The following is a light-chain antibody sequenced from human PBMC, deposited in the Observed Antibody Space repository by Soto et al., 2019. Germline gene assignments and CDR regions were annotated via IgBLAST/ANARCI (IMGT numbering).Light chain of an antibody. CDR3: QTWGTGLRV. V-gene: IGLV4-69*01. J-gene: IGLJ1*01. Sequence: QPVLTQSPSASASLGASVKLTCTLSSGHSNYAIAWHQQQPEKGPRYLMKVNSDGSHRKGDAIPDRFSGSSSGAQRDLTISRLQSEDEADYYCQTWGTGLRVFGTGTKVTVL. CDR2: VNSDGSH. CDR1: SGHSNYA.